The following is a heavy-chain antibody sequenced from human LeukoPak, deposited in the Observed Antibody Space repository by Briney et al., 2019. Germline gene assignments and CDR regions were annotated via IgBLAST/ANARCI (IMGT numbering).Heavy chain of an antibody. CDR1: GGSISSYY. D-gene: IGHD3-16*01. Sequence: SETLSLTCTVSGGSISSYYWSWIRQPPGKGLEWIGYIYYSGSTNYNPSLKSRVTISVDTSKNQFSLKLSSVTAADTAVYYCARAPYRALDYWGQGTLVTVSS. CDR2: IYYSGST. J-gene: IGHJ4*02. V-gene: IGHV4-59*12. CDR3: ARAPYRALDY.